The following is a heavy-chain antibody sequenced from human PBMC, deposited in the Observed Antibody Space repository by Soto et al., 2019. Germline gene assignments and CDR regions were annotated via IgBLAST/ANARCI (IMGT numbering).Heavy chain of an antibody. V-gene: IGHV4-59*01. D-gene: IGHD6-6*01. CDR3: ARIEPLGRIDY. Sequence: KASETLSLTCTVSGGSISSYYWSWIRQPPGKGLEWIGYIYYSGSTNYNPSLKSRVTISVDTSKNQFSLKLSSVTAADTAVYYCARIEPLGRIDYWGQGTLVTVSS. J-gene: IGHJ4*02. CDR2: IYYSGST. CDR1: GGSISSYY.